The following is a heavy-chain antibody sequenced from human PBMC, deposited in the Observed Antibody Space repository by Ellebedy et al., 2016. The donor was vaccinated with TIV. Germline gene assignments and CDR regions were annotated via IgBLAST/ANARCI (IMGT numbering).Heavy chain of an antibody. Sequence: GESLKISCAASGFTFDDYGMSWVRHAPGKGLEWVSGINCNGGCIGYADSVKGRFTISRDNAKNSLYLQMNSLRVEDTALYYCARSGGAYHDLHLDYWGQGTLVTVSS. V-gene: IGHV3-20*04. D-gene: IGHD1-1*01. CDR2: INCNGGCI. J-gene: IGHJ4*02. CDR1: GFTFDDYG. CDR3: ARSGGAYHDLHLDY.